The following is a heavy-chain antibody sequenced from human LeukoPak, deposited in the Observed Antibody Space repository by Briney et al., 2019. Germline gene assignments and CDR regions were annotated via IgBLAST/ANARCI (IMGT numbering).Heavy chain of an antibody. V-gene: IGHV1-46*01. CDR2: INPSGGST. CDR3: ARVSPQVVGEDDY. D-gene: IGHD3-22*01. Sequence: ASVKVSCKASGYTFTSYYMHWVRHAPGQGLEWMGLINPSGGSTSYVQKLQGSVTITRDTSTSTVYMELRSRISEDAAVYYCARVSPQVVGEDDYWGQGTLVTVSS. CDR1: GYTFTSYY. J-gene: IGHJ4*02.